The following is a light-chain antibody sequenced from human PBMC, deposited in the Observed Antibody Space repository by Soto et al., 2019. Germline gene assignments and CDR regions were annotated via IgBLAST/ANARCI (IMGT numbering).Light chain of an antibody. CDR2: EGS. CDR3: SSYAGSSTFVV. Sequence: QSVLTQPASVSGSPGQSITISCTGTSSDVGSYNLVSWYQQHPAKAPKLMIYEGSKRPSGVSNRFSGSKSGNTASLTISGLQAEDEADYYCSSYAGSSTFVVFGGGTKVTVL. CDR1: SSDVGSYNL. J-gene: IGLJ2*01. V-gene: IGLV2-23*03.